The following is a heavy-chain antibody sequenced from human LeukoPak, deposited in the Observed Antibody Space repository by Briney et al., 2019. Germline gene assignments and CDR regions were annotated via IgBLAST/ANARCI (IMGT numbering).Heavy chain of an antibody. CDR1: GYSISSGYY. D-gene: IGHD4-23*01. CDR3: ARVGTYGGDGRYFDY. J-gene: IGHJ4*02. Sequence: SETLSLTCTVAGYSISSGYYWGWIRQPPGKGLEWIGSIYHSGSTYYNPSLKSRVTISVDTSKNQFSLKLSSVTAADTAVYYCARVGTYGGDGRYFDYWGQGTLVTVSS. V-gene: IGHV4-38-2*02. CDR2: IYHSGST.